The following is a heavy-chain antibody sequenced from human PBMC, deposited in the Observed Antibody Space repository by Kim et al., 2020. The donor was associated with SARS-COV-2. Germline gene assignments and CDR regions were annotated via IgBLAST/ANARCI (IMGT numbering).Heavy chain of an antibody. CDR3: AKGREYYYDSSGYSGWFGP. CDR2: ISYDGSNK. J-gene: IGHJ5*02. V-gene: IGHV3-30*18. D-gene: IGHD3-22*01. CDR1: GFTFSSYG. Sequence: GGSLRLSCAASGFTFSSYGMHWVRQAPGKGLEWVAVISYDGSNKYYADSVKGRFTISRDNSKNTLYLQMNSLRAEDTAVYYCAKGREYYYDSSGYSGWFGPWGQGTLVTVSS.